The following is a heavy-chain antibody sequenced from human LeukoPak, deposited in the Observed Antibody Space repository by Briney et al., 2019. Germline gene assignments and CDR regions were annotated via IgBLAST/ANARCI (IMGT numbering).Heavy chain of an antibody. D-gene: IGHD6-19*01. CDR2: IYSGCST. J-gene: IGHJ4*02. Sequence: QPGGSLRLSCAASGFTVSSNYMSWVRQAPGKGLEWVSVIYSGCSTYYGDSVKGRFTISRDNSKNTLYLQMNSLRAEDTAVYYCARFFSGGASSFDYWGQGTLVTVSS. V-gene: IGHV3-53*01. CDR3: ARFFSGGASSFDY. CDR1: GFTVSSNY.